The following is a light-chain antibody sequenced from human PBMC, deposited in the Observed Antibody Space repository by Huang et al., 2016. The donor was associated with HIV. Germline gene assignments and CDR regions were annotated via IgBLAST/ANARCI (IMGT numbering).Light chain of an antibody. CDR2: AAS. CDR1: QSINSY. CDR3: QQSYNTPLT. V-gene: IGKV1-39*01. Sequence: DIQMTQSPSSLFASVGDRVPITCRASQSINSYFNWYQQKPGKAPKVLIYAASSLQSGVPSRFSGSGSGTDFTLTINSLQPEDFAIYYCQQSYNTPLTFGGGTRLEIK. J-gene: IGKJ4*01.